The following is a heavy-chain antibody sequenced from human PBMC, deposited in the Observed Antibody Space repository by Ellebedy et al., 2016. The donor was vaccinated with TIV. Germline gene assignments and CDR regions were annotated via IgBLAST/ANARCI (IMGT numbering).Heavy chain of an antibody. CDR3: ARSDDYGDYYGMDV. J-gene: IGHJ6*02. CDR2: IVVGSGNT. CDR1: GFTFTSSA. Sequence: AASVKVSCKASGFTFTSSAMQWVRQARGQRLEWIGWIVVGSGNTNYAQKFQGRVTITADKSTSTAYMELSSLRSEDTAVYYCARSDDYGDYYGMDVWGQGTTVTVSS. V-gene: IGHV1-58*02. D-gene: IGHD4-17*01.